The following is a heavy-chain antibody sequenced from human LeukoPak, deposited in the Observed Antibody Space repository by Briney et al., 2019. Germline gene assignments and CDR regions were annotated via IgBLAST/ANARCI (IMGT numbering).Heavy chain of an antibody. CDR3: ARDLKRSRARWENLGLDP. CDR2: FDPKDGDT. D-gene: IGHD3-16*01. V-gene: IGHV1-24*01. Sequence: ASVKVSCKVSGYTLTELSVHWVRQAPGKELEWMGNFDPKDGDTIYAQRFQGRVTMTTDTSTSTAYMELRSLRSDDTAVYYCARDLKRSRARWENLGLDPWGQGTLVTVSS. CDR1: GYTLTELS. J-gene: IGHJ5*02.